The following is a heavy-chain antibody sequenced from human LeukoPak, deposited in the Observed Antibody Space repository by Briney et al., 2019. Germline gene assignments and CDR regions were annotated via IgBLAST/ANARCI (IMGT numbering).Heavy chain of an antibody. V-gene: IGHV3-48*03. CDR2: ISRSGSTI. D-gene: IGHD6-6*01. J-gene: IGHJ3*02. CDR1: GFTFSSYE. Sequence: GGSLRLSCAASGFTFSSYEMNWVRQAPGKGLGWVSYISRSGSTIYYADSVKGRFTISRDKATNTLYLQIRSLRAQQTAAYYSARDLCIAARGGIWGQGTTVTVSS. CDR3: ARDLCIAARGGI.